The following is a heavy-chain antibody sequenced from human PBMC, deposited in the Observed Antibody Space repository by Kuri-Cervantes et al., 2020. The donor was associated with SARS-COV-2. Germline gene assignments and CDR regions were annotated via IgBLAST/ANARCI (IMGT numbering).Heavy chain of an antibody. V-gene: IGHV3-23*01. CDR2: ISGSGGST. J-gene: IGHJ4*02. CDR3: ARDLYYYDSSGYIY. CDR1: GFTFSSYA. Sequence: ETLSLTCAASGFTFSSYAMSWVRQAPGKGLEWVSAISGSGGSTYYADSVKGRFTISRDNSKNTLYLQMNSLRAEDTAVYYCARDLYYYDSSGYIYWGQGTLVTVSS. D-gene: IGHD3-22*01.